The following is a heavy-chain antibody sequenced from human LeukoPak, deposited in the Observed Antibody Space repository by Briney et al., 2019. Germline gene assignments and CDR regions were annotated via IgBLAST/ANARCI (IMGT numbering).Heavy chain of an antibody. CDR1: GGTFSSYA. Sequence: KVSCKASGGTFSSYAISWVRQAPGQGLEWMGGIIPIFGTANYAQKFQGRVTITTDESTSTAYMELSCLRSEDTAVYYCARSRVSLYYFDYWGQGTLVTVSS. V-gene: IGHV1-69*05. CDR2: IIPIFGTA. J-gene: IGHJ4*02. CDR3: ARSRVSLYYFDY.